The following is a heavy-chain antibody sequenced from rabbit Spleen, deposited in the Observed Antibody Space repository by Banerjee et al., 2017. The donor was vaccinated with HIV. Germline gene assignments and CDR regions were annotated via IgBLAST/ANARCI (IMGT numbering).Heavy chain of an antibody. CDR1: GFSFSDRDV. CDR3: ATRGTLGL. D-gene: IGHD3-3*01. J-gene: IGHJ4*01. V-gene: IGHV1S45*01. Sequence: QEQLEESGGGLVKPEGSLTLTCKASGFSFSDRDVMCWVRQAPGKGLEWIACINIVTGKTVYASWAKGRFIMSRTSSTTVTLQMTSLTAADTATYFCATRGTLGLWGPGTLVTVS. CDR2: INIVTGKT.